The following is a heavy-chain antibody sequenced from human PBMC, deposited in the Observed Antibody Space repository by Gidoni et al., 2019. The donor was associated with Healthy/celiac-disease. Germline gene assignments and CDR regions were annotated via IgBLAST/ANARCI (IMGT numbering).Heavy chain of an antibody. V-gene: IGHV4-39*07. J-gene: IGHJ5*02. CDR1: GGSISSSSYY. CDR2: IYYSGST. CDR3: ARGPQVPQWELARWFDP. D-gene: IGHD1-26*01. Sequence: QLQLQESGPGLVKPSETLSLTCTVSGGSISSSSYYWGWIRQPPGKGLEWIGSIYYSGSTYYNPSLKSRVTISVDTSKNQFSLKLSSVTAADTAVYYCARGPQVPQWELARWFDPWGQGTLVTVSS.